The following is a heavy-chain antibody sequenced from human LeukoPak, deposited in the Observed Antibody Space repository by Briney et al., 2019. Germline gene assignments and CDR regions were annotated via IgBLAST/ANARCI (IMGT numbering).Heavy chain of an antibody. V-gene: IGHV3-15*01. CDR2: IRPRADGGRA. D-gene: IGHD2-21*01. J-gene: IGHJ4*02. CDR3: TTEGDGFNKGYS. Sequence: PGGSLRLSCTASGFSISNDWMSWVRRVPGKGLEWVGRIRPRADGGRADYVAAVNGRFTISRDDTENRLYLQMNHLRTEDTAVYYCTTEGDGFNKGYSWGQGTLVTVSS. CDR1: GFSISNDW.